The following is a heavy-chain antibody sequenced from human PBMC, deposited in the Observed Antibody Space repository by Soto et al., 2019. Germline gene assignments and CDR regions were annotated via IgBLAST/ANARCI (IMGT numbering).Heavy chain of an antibody. CDR1: GGSISSYY. J-gene: IGHJ4*02. Sequence: SETLSLTCTVAGGSISSYYWSWIRQPPGKGLEWIGYIYYSGSTNYNPSLKSRVTISVDTSKNQFSLKLSSVTAADTAVYYCARANHYYYDSSGYFDYWGQGTLVTVSS. CDR2: IYYSGST. D-gene: IGHD3-22*01. V-gene: IGHV4-59*01. CDR3: ARANHYYYDSSGYFDY.